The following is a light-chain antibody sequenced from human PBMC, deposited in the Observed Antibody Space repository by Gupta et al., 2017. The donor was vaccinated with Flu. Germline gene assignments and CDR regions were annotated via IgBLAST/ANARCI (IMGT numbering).Light chain of an antibody. CDR1: QFISSN. CDR3: QQYNNWPPLT. CDR2: GAN. J-gene: IGKJ4*01. Sequence: EIVMTQSPATLSVSPGERATLSCRASQFISSNLAWYQQKPDQSPRLLIHGANIRAAGIPARFSGSGSGTEFILTISSLQSEDSAVYYCQQYNNWPPLTFGGGTKVEIK. V-gene: IGKV3-15*01.